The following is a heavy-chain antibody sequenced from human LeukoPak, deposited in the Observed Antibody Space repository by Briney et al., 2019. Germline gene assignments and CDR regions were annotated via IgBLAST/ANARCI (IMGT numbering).Heavy chain of an antibody. V-gene: IGHV4-39*01. CDR1: GGSISSSSYY. Sequence: TASETLSLTCTVSGGSISSSSYYWGWIRQPPGKGLEWIGSIYYSGRTYYSPSLKRRVTISVDTSKNQFSLKLSSVTAVDTAVYYCARRSFYCSGGSCYDYWGQGTLVTVSS. J-gene: IGHJ4*02. CDR2: IYYSGRT. D-gene: IGHD2-15*01. CDR3: ARRSFYCSGGSCYDY.